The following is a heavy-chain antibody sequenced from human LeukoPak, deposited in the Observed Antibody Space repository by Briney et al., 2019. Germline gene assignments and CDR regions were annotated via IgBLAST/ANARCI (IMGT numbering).Heavy chain of an antibody. J-gene: IGHJ4*02. CDR3: AREKSYYDSSGYCDY. CDR2: IIPIFGTA. V-gene: IGHV1-69*13. Sequence: SVKVSCKASGGAFSSYAISWVRQAPGQGLEWMGGIIPIFGTANYAQKFQGRVTITADESTSTAYMELSSLRSEDTAVYYCAREKSYYDSSGYCDYWGQGTLVTVSS. D-gene: IGHD3-22*01. CDR1: GGAFSSYA.